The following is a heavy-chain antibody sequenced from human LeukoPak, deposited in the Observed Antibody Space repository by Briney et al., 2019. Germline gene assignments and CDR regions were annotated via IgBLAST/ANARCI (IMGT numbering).Heavy chain of an antibody. CDR1: GGSFSGYY. Sequence: SETLSLTCAVYGGSFSGYYWSWIRQPPGKGLEWIGEINHSGSTNYNPSLKSRVTISVDTSKNQFSLKLSSVTAADTAVYYCARGLGYSYGAAFDYWGQGTLVTVS. V-gene: IGHV4-34*01. CDR3: ARGLGYSYGAAFDY. CDR2: INHSGST. D-gene: IGHD5-18*01. J-gene: IGHJ4*02.